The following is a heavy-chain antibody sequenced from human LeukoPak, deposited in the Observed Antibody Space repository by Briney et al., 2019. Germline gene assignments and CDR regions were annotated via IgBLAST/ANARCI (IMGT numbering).Heavy chain of an antibody. Sequence: GGSLRLSCAASGFTFSNYNMNWVRQAPGKTMEWVSSITSSGTYIFYADSVRGRFTISRDNAKNSLYLQMNSLRAEDTAVYYCARDGIAARSGDIWGQGTMVTVSS. V-gene: IGHV3-21*01. CDR3: ARDGIAARSGDI. J-gene: IGHJ3*02. CDR1: GFTFSNYN. D-gene: IGHD6-6*01. CDR2: ITSSGTYI.